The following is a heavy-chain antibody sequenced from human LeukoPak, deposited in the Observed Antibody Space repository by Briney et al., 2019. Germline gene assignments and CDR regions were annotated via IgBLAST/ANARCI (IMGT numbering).Heavy chain of an antibody. V-gene: IGHV1-18*01. CDR1: GYTFSSYG. CDR3: ARDGPDRAAWFAP. D-gene: IGHD3-22*01. CDR2: ISDYNGNT. J-gene: IGHJ5*02. Sequence: ASVKVSCKASGYTFSSYGISWVRQAPGQGLEWMGWISDYNGNTNYAQKVQGRATMTTDPFTSTAYMELRSLRSDDTAVYYCARDGPDRAAWFAPWGQGTLVTVSS.